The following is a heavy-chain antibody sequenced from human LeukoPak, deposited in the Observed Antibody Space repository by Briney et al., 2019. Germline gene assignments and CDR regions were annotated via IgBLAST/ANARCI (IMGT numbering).Heavy chain of an antibody. CDR2: ISYDGSNK. D-gene: IGHD3-16*02. CDR3: AKDRYDLGFFDY. V-gene: IGHV3-30*18. Sequence: QPGRSLRLSCAASGFTFSSYGMHWVRQAPGKGLEWVAVISYDGSNKYYADSVKGRFTISRDNSKNTLYLQMNSLRAEDTAVYYCAKDRYDLGFFDYWGQGTLVTVSS. CDR1: GFTFSSYG. J-gene: IGHJ4*02.